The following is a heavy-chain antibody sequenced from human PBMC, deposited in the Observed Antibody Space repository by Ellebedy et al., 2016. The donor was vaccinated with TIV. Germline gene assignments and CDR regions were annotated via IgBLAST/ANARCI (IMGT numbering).Heavy chain of an antibody. V-gene: IGHV3-23*01. Sequence: PGGSLRLSCAASGFTFSSYAMSWVRQAPGKGLEWVSTISGSGGITYYADSVKGRFTISRDKSRNRQYLQMNSLRAEDTAIYYCAKDLRGMAGNDYWGQGTLVTVSS. J-gene: IGHJ4*02. CDR3: AKDLRGMAGNDY. CDR2: ISGSGGIT. CDR1: GFTFSSYA. D-gene: IGHD6-19*01.